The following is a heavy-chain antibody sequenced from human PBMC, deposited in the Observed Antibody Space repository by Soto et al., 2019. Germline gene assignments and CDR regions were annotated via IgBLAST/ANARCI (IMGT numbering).Heavy chain of an antibody. CDR2: MSGNGVST. Sequence: PGGSLRLSCAASGFSFNNCAMSWVRQAPGKGLEWVSGMSGNGVSTYYADSVRGRFTISRDVSKNTLYLEMNRLRAENTAIYYCATSANYGPGRFEYWGQGAQVTVSS. CDR3: ATSANYGPGRFEY. D-gene: IGHD3-16*01. CDR1: GFSFNNCA. V-gene: IGHV3-23*01. J-gene: IGHJ4*02.